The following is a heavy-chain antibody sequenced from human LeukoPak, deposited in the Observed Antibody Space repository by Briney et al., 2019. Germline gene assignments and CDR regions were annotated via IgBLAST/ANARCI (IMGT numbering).Heavy chain of an antibody. J-gene: IGHJ4*02. Sequence: GGSLRLSCAASGFTFSSYSTNWVRQAPGKGLEWVSSISSSSSYIYYADSVKGRFTISRDNAKNSLYLQMNSLRAEDTAVYYCARDSALLPFDYWGQGTLVTVSS. CDR3: ARDSALLPFDY. CDR2: ISSSSSYI. D-gene: IGHD1-26*01. V-gene: IGHV3-21*01. CDR1: GFTFSSYS.